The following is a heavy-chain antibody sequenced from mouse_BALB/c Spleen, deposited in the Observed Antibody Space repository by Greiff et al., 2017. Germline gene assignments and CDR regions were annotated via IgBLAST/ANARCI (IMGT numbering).Heavy chain of an antibody. J-gene: IGHJ4*01. CDR3: AKSYYGYAMDY. D-gene: IGHD1-1*01. CDR1: GYTFTNYW. CDR2: IYPGGGYT. Sequence: QVQLQQSGAELVRPGTSVKISCKASGYTFTNYWLGWLKQRPGHGLEWIGDIYPGGGYTNYNEKFKSKATLTVDTSSSTAYMQLSSLASEDSALYYCAKSYYGYAMDYWGQGTSVTVSS. V-gene: IGHV1-63*02.